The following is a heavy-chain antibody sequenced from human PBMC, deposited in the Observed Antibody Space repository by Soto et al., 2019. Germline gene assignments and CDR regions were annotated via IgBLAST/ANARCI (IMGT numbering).Heavy chain of an antibody. D-gene: IGHD3-10*01. J-gene: IGHJ5*02. CDR1: GFTFSSYG. CDR3: ARDHSRYAYYYRSGSYECWFDP. Sequence: QVQLVESGGGVVQPGRSLRLSCAASGFTFSSYGMNWVRQAPGKGLEWVAVIWYDGTNKYYADSVKGRFTISRDDSKNAQYLQMNSLRAEDTAVYYGARDHSRYAYYYRSGSYECWFDPWGQGTLVTVSS. CDR2: IWYDGTNK. V-gene: IGHV3-33*01.